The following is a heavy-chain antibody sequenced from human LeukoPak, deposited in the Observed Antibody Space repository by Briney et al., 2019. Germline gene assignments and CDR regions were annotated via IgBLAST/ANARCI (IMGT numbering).Heavy chain of an antibody. V-gene: IGHV4-59*08. CDR3: ASRIGTRYYMDV. Sequence: PSETLSLTCTVSGGSISSYYWSWIRQPPGKGLEWIGSTYYSGSTNYNPSLKSRVTISVDTSKNQFSLKLSSVTAADTAVYYCASRIGTRYYMDVWGKGTTVTVSS. CDR1: GGSISSYY. CDR2: TYYSGST. D-gene: IGHD6-6*01. J-gene: IGHJ6*03.